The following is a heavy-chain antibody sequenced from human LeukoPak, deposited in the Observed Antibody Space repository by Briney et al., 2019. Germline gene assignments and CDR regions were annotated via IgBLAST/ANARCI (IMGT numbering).Heavy chain of an antibody. CDR1: GGSISSYY. J-gene: IGHJ4*02. CDR3: ARPSTYLAVAGQSPFYFDY. Sequence: SETLSLTCTVSGGSISSYYWSWIRQPPGKGLEWIGYIYYSGSTNYNPSLKSRVTISVDTSKNQFSLKLSSVTAADTAVYYCARPSTYLAVAGQSPFYFDYWGQGTLVTVSS. CDR2: IYYSGST. V-gene: IGHV4-59*01. D-gene: IGHD6-19*01.